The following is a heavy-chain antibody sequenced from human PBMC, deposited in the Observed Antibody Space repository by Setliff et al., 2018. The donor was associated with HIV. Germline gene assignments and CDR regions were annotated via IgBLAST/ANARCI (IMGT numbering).Heavy chain of an antibody. J-gene: IGHJ4*02. CDR2: IFYTGST. D-gene: IGHD3-22*01. Sequence: SETLSLTCTVSGGSISPYYWTWLRQFPGKGLEWIGFIFYTGSTTYNPSLNSRVTISVDTSKNQFSLKVTSVTAADTAVYYCGRQVPVPGVAVTPIDYWGQGTPVTVSS. CDR3: GRQVPVPGVAVTPIDY. V-gene: IGHV4-59*08. CDR1: GGSISPYY.